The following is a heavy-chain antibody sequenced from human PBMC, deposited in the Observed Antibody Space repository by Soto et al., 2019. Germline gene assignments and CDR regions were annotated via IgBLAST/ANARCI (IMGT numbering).Heavy chain of an antibody. V-gene: IGHV3-21*06. CDR1: GFIFSSSD. Sequence: EGQLVESGGGLVEPGGSLRLSCAASGFIFSSSDMTWGRQTPGKGLEYVSSINYNGVYAFYAEPAKGRFVISRDNAKNSLYLHMNGLTAEDTAVYFCARKSNSDIRCYDYFDYWGQGTLVIVS. CDR2: INYNGVYA. J-gene: IGHJ4*02. D-gene: IGHD3-22*01. CDR3: ARKSNSDIRCYDYFDY.